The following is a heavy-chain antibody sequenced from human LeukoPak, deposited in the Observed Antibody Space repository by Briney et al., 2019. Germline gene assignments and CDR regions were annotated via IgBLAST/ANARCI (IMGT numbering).Heavy chain of an antibody. CDR2: IFLIFGTA. CDR3: ARGQTYYYDSSGYSFYYYYYMDV. D-gene: IGHD3-22*01. Sequence: SVKVSCKASGGTFISYAISWERQPPGQGLEWMGVIFLIFGTADYEQKFEGIDTITTDESTSTAYIELSSLRSENTAVYYCARGQTYYYDSSGYSFYYYYYMDVWGKGTTVTVSS. CDR1: GGTFISYA. J-gene: IGHJ6*03. V-gene: IGHV1-69*05.